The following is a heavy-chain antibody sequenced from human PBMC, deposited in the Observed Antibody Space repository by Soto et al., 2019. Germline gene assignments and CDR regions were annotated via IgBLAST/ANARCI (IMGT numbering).Heavy chain of an antibody. CDR1: GVAFSGYY. CDR2: INHSGST. V-gene: IGHV4-34*01. D-gene: IGHD5-18*01. J-gene: IGHJ6*02. Sequence: DTLSLICAGYGVAFSGYYWRGLRQMPGKGLEWIGEINHSGSTNYNPSLKSRVTISVDTSKNQFSLKLSSVTAADTAVYYCARGLWSYGPHPSLYYGMDVWGQGTTVT. CDR3: ARGLWSYGPHPSLYYGMDV.